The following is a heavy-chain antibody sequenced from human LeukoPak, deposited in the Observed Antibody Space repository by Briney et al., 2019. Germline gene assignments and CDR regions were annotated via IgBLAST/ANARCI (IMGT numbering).Heavy chain of an antibody. CDR3: ARSYGSGSELTSDDAFDI. D-gene: IGHD3-10*01. CDR1: GGSISSYY. J-gene: IGHJ3*02. Sequence: SETLSLTCTVSGGSISSYYWSWIRQPPGKGLEWIGYIYYSGSTNYNPSLKSRVTISVDTSKNQFSLKLSSVTAADMAVYYCARSYGSGSELTSDDAFDIWGQGTMVTVSS. V-gene: IGHV4-59*08. CDR2: IYYSGST.